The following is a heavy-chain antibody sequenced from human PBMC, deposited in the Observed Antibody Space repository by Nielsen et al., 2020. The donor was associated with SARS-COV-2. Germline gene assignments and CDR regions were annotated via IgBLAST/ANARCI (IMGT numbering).Heavy chain of an antibody. CDR2: IHNDGGT. J-gene: IGHJ4*02. V-gene: IGHV4-4*07. CDR1: GGPISSYY. CDR3: AKLTGTTSY. Sequence: SETLSLTCTVSGGPISSYYWSWIRQPAGKGLEWIGRIHNDGGTNYNPSLMSRVIMSIDTSKNQFSLRLSSLTAADTAVYYCAKLTGTTSYWGQGTLVTVSS. D-gene: IGHD1-1*01.